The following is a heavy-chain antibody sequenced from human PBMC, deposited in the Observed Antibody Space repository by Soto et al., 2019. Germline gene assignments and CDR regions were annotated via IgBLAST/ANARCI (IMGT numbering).Heavy chain of an antibody. Sequence: SETLSLTCTVSGGSISSYYWSWIRQPPGKGLEWIGYIYYSGSTNYNPSLKSRVTISVDTSKNQFSLKLSSVTGADAGVYYCARHGGYRPRDYWAQRTPVTVSS. V-gene: IGHV4-59*08. CDR2: IYYSGST. D-gene: IGHD5-18*01. CDR3: ARHGGYRPRDY. J-gene: IGHJ4*02. CDR1: GGSISSYY.